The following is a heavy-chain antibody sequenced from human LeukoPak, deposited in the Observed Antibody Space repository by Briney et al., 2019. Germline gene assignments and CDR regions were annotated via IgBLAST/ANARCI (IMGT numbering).Heavy chain of an antibody. CDR2: ISYGGSNK. V-gene: IGHV3-30-3*01. D-gene: IGHD2/OR15-2a*01. CDR1: GFTFSSYA. CDR3: ARSLEKSMETPLDY. J-gene: IGHJ4*02. Sequence: PGGSLGLSCAASGFTFSSYAMHWVRQAPGKGLEWVAVISYGGSNKYYADSVKGRFTISRDNSKNTLYLQMNSLRAEDTAVYYCARSLEKSMETPLDYWGQGTLVTVSS.